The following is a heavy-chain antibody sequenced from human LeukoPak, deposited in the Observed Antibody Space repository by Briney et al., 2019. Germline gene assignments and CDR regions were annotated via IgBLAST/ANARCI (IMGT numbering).Heavy chain of an antibody. D-gene: IGHD3-10*01. Sequence: SETLSLTCAVYVGSFSGYYWSWIRQPPGKGLEWIGEINHSRSTNYNSSLKSRVTISVDTSKNQFSLKLSSVTAADTAVYYCARGYYGSGSHCCHMDVWGKGTTITVS. CDR2: INHSRST. J-gene: IGHJ6*03. CDR3: ARGYYGSGSHCCHMDV. V-gene: IGHV4-34*01. CDR1: VGSFSGYY.